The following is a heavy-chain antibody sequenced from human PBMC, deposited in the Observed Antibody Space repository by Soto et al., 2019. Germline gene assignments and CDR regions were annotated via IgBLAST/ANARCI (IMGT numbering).Heavy chain of an antibody. V-gene: IGHV3-7*05. CDR1: GFTFISYW. CDR3: AKGGVVNYYYYYYMDV. Sequence: GGSLRLSCAASGFTFISYWMSWVLQAPWKGLEWVANIKQDGSEKYYVDSVKGRFTISRDNAKNSLYLQMNSLRAEDTAVYYCAKGGVVNYYYYYYMDVWGKGTTVTVSS. J-gene: IGHJ6*03. D-gene: IGHD3-3*01. CDR2: IKQDGSEK.